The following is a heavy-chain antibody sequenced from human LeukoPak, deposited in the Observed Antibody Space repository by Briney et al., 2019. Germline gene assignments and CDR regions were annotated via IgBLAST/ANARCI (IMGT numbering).Heavy chain of an antibody. J-gene: IGHJ4*02. CDR2: ITGSGPYM. D-gene: IGHD3-10*01. CDR1: GFTFSSYS. Sequence: GGSLRLSCAASGFTFSSYSMNWVRQAPGKGLEWVSSITGSGPYMLYADSVKHRFTISRDNTKNLLYLEMNSLRAEDTAMYFCVRDVGAVRGEVYFDYWGQGTLVTVSS. V-gene: IGHV3-21*06. CDR3: VRDVGAVRGEVYFDY.